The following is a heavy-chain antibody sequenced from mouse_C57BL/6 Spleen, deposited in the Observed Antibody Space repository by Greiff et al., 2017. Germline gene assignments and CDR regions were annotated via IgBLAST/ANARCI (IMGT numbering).Heavy chain of an antibody. CDR3: ATGYGSSHWYFDV. CDR1: GYTFTNYW. D-gene: IGHD1-1*01. Sequence: VKLQESGAELVRPGTSVKMSCKASGYTFTNYWIGWAKQRPGHGLEWIGDIYPGGGYTNYNEKFKGKATLTADKSSSTAYMQFSSLTSEDSAIYYCATGYGSSHWYFDVWGTGTTVTVSS. CDR2: IYPGGGYT. J-gene: IGHJ1*03. V-gene: IGHV1-63*01.